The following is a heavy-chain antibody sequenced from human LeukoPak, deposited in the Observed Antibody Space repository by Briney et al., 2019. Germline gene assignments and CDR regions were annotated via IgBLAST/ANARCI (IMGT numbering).Heavy chain of an antibody. D-gene: IGHD3-22*01. J-gene: IGHJ3*02. CDR3: ARDPHDSSGYYGKTPLDAFDI. CDR2: IKQDGSEK. Sequence: PGGSLRLSCAASGFTFSSYWMSWVRQAPGKGLEWVANIKQDGSEKYYVDSVKGRFTISRENAKNSLYLQLNSLRAEDTAVYYCARDPHDSSGYYGKTPLDAFDIWGQGTMVTVSS. V-gene: IGHV3-7*01. CDR1: GFTFSSYW.